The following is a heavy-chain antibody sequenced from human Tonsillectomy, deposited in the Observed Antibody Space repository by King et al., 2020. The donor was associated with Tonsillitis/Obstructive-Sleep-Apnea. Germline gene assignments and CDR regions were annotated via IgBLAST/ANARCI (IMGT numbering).Heavy chain of an antibody. J-gene: IGHJ4*02. V-gene: IGHV3-11*05. D-gene: IGHD2-2*01. CDR3: ATLQGYCSSTSCHFDY. CDR2: ISSSSSYT. CDR1: GVTFSDYY. Sequence: VQLVESGGGLVKPGGSLRLSCAASGVTFSDYYMSWIRQAPGKGLEWVSYISSSSSYTNYAESVKGRFTISRDNAKNSLYLQMNSLRAEDTAVYYCATLQGYCSSTSCHFDYWGQGTLVSVSS.